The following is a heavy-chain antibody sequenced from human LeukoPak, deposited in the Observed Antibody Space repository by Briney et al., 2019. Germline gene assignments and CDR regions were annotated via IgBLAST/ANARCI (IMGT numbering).Heavy chain of an antibody. V-gene: IGHV3-23*01. D-gene: IGHD3-22*01. J-gene: IGHJ4*02. Sequence: GGSLRLSCAASGFTFSSYAMHWVRQAPGKGLEWVSAISGSGGSTYYADSVKGRFTISRDNAKNSLYLQMNSLRAEDTAVYFCAKDKYYDSSGYPSPYYWGQGTLVTVSS. CDR1: GFTFSSYA. CDR3: AKDKYYDSSGYPSPYY. CDR2: ISGSGGST.